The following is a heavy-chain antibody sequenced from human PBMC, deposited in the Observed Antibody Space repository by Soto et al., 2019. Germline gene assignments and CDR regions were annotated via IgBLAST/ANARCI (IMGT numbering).Heavy chain of an antibody. CDR1: GAAFSNYT. J-gene: IGHJ6*03. CDR2: VIPLLDAS. CDR3: ASGKSQMSQDRMGFYYYMDV. D-gene: IGHD1-1*01. V-gene: IGHV1-69*08. Sequence: QVQLVQSGADVKKPGSSVKISCTASGAAFSNYTFTWVRRAPGQGLEWVGRVIPLLDASNYAEKFQDRVTISADRSTSTVYRELSGRRSEDSAIYYCASGKSQMSQDRMGFYYYMDVWGKGTTVTVSS.